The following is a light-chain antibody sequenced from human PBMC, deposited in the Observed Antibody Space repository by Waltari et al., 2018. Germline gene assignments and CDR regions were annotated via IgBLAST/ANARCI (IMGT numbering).Light chain of an antibody. CDR2: HDD. CDR1: KLGDKY. J-gene: IGLJ2*01. V-gene: IGLV3-1*01. CDR3: QAWDSDTVV. Sequence: SYDLSPPPSVSVSPGQTASIPCSGDKLGDKYTYWYQQRPGQSPVLVISHDDRRPSGISERLSGSISGNTATLTISGTQAMDEADYYCQAWDSDTVVFGGGTKLTVL.